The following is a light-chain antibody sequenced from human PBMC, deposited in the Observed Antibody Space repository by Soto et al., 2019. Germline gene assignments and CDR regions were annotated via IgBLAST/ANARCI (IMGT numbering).Light chain of an antibody. J-gene: IGKJ1*01. Sequence: DIQMTQSPSTLSASVGDRVTITCRASQSISNWLVWYQQKPGKAPKLLIYQASSLESGVPSRFSGRGSGTEFTLTINSLQPDDFATYYCQQYNSYSRTFGQGTKVDIK. CDR2: QAS. CDR1: QSISNW. CDR3: QQYNSYSRT. V-gene: IGKV1-5*03.